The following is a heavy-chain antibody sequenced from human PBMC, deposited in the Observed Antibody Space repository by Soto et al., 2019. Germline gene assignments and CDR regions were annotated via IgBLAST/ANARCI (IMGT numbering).Heavy chain of an antibody. V-gene: IGHV1-69*13. CDR1: GGTFSSYA. Sequence: SVKVSCKASGGTFSSYAISWVRQAPGQGLEWMGGIIPIFGTANYAQKFQGRVTITADESTSTAYMELSSLRSEDTAVYYCARVWFGELLTNYYYYGMDVWGQGTTVTVSS. CDR3: ARVWFGELLTNYYYYGMDV. J-gene: IGHJ6*02. CDR2: IIPIFGTA. D-gene: IGHD3-10*01.